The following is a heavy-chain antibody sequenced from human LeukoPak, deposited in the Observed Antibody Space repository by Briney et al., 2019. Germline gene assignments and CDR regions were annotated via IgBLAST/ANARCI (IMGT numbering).Heavy chain of an antibody. CDR1: GFPFSSYW. CDR3: ASPWGYGSGI. D-gene: IGHD3-10*01. Sequence: GSLRLSCVASGFPFSSYWMTWIRQPPGKGLEWIGEINHSGSTNYNPSLKSRVTISVDTSKKQFSLKLSSVTAADTAMYYCASPWGYGSGIWGQGTLVTVSS. V-gene: IGHV4-34*01. CDR2: INHSGST. J-gene: IGHJ4*02.